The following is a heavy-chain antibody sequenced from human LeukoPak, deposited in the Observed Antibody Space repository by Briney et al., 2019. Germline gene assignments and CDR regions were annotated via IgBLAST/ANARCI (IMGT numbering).Heavy chain of an antibody. CDR1: GYTFTSYY. D-gene: IGHD6-13*01. V-gene: IGHV1-46*01. CDR3: AREEEQQLVPVGWFDP. CDR2: INPSGGST. J-gene: IGHJ5*02. Sequence: ASVKVSCKASGYTFTSYYMHWVRQAPGQGLEWMGIINPSGGSTSHAQKFQGRVTMTRDTSTSTVYMELSSLRSEDTAVYYCAREEEQQLVPVGWFDPWGQGTLVTVSS.